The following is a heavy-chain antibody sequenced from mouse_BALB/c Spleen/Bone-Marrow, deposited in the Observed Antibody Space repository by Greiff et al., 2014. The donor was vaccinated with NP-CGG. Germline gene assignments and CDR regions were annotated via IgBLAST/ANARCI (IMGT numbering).Heavy chain of an antibody. CDR3: DREANGNSYSFAL. Sequence: EVQLQQSGPELVKPGASVKISCKASGYSFASYTMNWVKQRHGKGLEWIGLIYPDNGDSSYNEKFKGKATLTVDKSSSTAYMELLSLTSEDSEVYYFDREANGNSYSFALRGAGTMGTVSA. J-gene: IGHJ1*01. D-gene: IGHD1-1*01. CDR1: GYSFASYT. CDR2: IYPDNGDS. V-gene: IGHV1-26*01.